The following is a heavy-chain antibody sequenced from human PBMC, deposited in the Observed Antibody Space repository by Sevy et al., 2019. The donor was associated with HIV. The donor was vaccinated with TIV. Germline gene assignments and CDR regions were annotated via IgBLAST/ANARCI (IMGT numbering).Heavy chain of an antibody. V-gene: IGHV1-3*01. CDR3: ARGSYYDSSGSSFDY. CDR2: INAGNGNR. D-gene: IGHD3-22*01. J-gene: IGHJ4*02. Sequence: ASVKVSCKASGYTFTSYAMHWVRQAPGQRLEWMGWINAGNGNRKYSQKFQGRVTITRDTSASTAYMELSSLRSEDTAVYYCARGSYYDSSGSSFDYWGQGTLVTVSS. CDR1: GYTFTSYA.